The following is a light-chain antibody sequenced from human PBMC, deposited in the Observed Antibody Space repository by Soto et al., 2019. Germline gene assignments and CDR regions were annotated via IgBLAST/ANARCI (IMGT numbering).Light chain of an antibody. CDR2: GAS. Sequence: ETVMTQSPGTLSLSPGERATLSCRASQSVSRSYLAWYQQKPSQAPRLLIYGASSRATGIPDRFSGSGSGTDFTLTISRLEPEDFALYYCQQYGSSPPSYTFGQGTKLEIK. V-gene: IGKV3-20*01. CDR3: QQYGSSPPSYT. J-gene: IGKJ2*01. CDR1: QSVSRSY.